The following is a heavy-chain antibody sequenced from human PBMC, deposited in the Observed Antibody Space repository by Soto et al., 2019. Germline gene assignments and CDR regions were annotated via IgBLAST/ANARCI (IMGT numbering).Heavy chain of an antibody. V-gene: IGHV3-30-3*01. CDR1: GFTFSSYA. D-gene: IGHD2-21*02. Sequence: GGSLRLSCAASGFTFSSYAMHWVRQAPGKGLEWVAVISYDGSNKYYADSVKGRFTISRDNSKNTLYLQMNSLRAEDTAVYYCASLRGLDYWGQGTLVTVSS. CDR3: ASLRGLDY. J-gene: IGHJ4*02. CDR2: ISYDGSNK.